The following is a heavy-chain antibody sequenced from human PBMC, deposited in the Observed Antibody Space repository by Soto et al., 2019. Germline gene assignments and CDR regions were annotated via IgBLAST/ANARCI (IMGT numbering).Heavy chain of an antibody. CDR3: ARYSSSPNYYYYYGKDV. CDR2: IYPGDSDT. D-gene: IGHD6-6*01. Sequence: GESLKISCKGSGYSFTSYWIGWVRQMPGKGLEWMGIIYPGDSDTRYSPSFQGQVTISADKSISTAYLQWSSLKASDTAMYYCARYSSSPNYYYYYGKDVWGQGTTVTVSS. V-gene: IGHV5-51*01. J-gene: IGHJ6*02. CDR1: GYSFTSYW.